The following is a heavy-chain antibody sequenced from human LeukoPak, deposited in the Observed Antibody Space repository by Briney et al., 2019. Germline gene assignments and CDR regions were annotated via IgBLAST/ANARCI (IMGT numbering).Heavy chain of an antibody. J-gene: IGHJ4*02. CDR2: ISGSGGST. V-gene: IGHV3-23*01. Sequence: PGGSLRLSCAASGFTFSSDAMSWVRQAPGKGLGWVSAISGSGGSTYYADSVKGRFTISRDNSKNTLYLQMNSLSAEDTAVYYCARRAGAYSHPYDYWGQGTLVTVSS. CDR3: ARRAGAYSHPYDY. D-gene: IGHD4/OR15-4a*01. CDR1: GFTFSSDA.